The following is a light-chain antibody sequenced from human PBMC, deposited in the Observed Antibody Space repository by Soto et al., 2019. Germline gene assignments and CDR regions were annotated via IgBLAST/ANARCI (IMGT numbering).Light chain of an antibody. J-gene: IGKJ1*01. V-gene: IGKV3-15*01. CDR1: QSVNSN. CDR2: GAS. Sequence: EIVMTQSPATLSVSPGERATLSCRASQSVNSNLAWYQQKPGQAPRLLIYGASTRATGVPARFSGSGCGTEFPLTISSLQSEDFAVYFCQQDNNWPTFGQGTKVEIK. CDR3: QQDNNWPT.